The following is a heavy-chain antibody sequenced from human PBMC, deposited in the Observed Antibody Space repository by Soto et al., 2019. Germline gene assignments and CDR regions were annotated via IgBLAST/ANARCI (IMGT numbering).Heavy chain of an antibody. D-gene: IGHD4-17*01. CDR3: AKDGSSSTVALDFDY. CDR2: ISGSGGST. CDR1: GFTFSSYA. V-gene: IGHV3-23*01. Sequence: LSLTCAASGFTFSSYAMSWVRQAPGKGLEWVSAISGSGGSTYYADSVKGRFTISRDNSKNTLYLQMNSLRAEDTAVYYCAKDGSSSTVALDFDYWGQGTLVTVSS. J-gene: IGHJ4*02.